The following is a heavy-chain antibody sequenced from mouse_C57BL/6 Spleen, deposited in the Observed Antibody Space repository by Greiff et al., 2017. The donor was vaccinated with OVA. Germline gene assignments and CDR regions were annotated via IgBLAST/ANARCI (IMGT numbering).Heavy chain of an antibody. J-gene: IGHJ3*01. CDR1: GYTFTSYW. CDR2: IHPNSGST. Sequence: QVQLQQPGAELVKPGASVKLSCKASGYTFTSYWMHWVKQRPGQGLEWIRMIHPNSGSTNYNEKFKSKATLTVDKSSSTAYMQLSSLTSEDSAVYYCARGGRRGDFAYWGQGTLVTVSA. CDR3: ARGGRRGDFAY. V-gene: IGHV1-64*01. D-gene: IGHD2-12*01.